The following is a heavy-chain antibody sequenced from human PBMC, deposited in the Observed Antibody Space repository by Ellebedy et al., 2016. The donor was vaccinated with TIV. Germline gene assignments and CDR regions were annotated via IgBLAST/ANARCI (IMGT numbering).Heavy chain of an antibody. J-gene: IGHJ4*02. Sequence: MPSETLSLTCTVSGGSISSYYWSWIRQTPGKGLEWIGYIYYSGSTNYNPSLKSRVTISVDTSKNQFSLKLRSVTAADTAVYYCARRGGIVGAADWGQGTLVTVSS. V-gene: IGHV4-59*01. CDR3: ARRGGIVGAAD. CDR2: IYYSGST. CDR1: GGSISSYY. D-gene: IGHD1-26*01.